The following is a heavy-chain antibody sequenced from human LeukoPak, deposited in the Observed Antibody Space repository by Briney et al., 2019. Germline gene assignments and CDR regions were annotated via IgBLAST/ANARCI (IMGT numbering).Heavy chain of an antibody. D-gene: IGHD3-22*01. J-gene: IGHJ4*02. Sequence: PSETLSLTCTVAGGSMTNNTFYWGWIRQPPGKGLEWIGSIYHTGPTYYNPSLKSRVTISVDTSKNQFSLNLNSVTAADTAVYFCSRGLDSRKLGYWGQGTLVTVSS. CDR1: GGSMTNNTFY. V-gene: IGHV4-39*07. CDR2: IYHTGPT. CDR3: SRGLDSRKLGY.